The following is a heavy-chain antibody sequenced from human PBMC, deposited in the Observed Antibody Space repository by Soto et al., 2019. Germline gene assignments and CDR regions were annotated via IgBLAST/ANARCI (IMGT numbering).Heavy chain of an antibody. D-gene: IGHD3-10*01. CDR2: TNHSGST. CDR1: DGSSNNYY. J-gene: IGHJ4*02. CDR3: ESGGLNRGVPYY. Sequence: QVQLQQWGAGLLKPSETLSLTCAVYDGSSNNYYWSWIRQPPGKGLEWIGDTNHSGSTNYNASLKSRVTISEDTSKKQCSLELRCVTAADTAVYYCESGGLNRGVPYYWGQGPLVTVSS. V-gene: IGHV4-34*01.